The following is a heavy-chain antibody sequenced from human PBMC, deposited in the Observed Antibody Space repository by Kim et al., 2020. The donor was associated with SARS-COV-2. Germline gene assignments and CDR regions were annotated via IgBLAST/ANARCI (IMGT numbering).Heavy chain of an antibody. CDR2: ISSSSSYT. V-gene: IGHV3-11*05. D-gene: IGHD3-10*01. J-gene: IGHJ6*02. Sequence: GGSLRLSCAASGFTFSDYYMSWIRQAPGKGLEWVSYISSSSSYTNYADSVKGRFTISRDNAKNSLYLQMNSLRAEDTAVYYCARGPDPWFGEVGRYYYGMDVWGQGTTVTVSS. CDR3: ARGPDPWFGEVGRYYYGMDV. CDR1: GFTFSDYY.